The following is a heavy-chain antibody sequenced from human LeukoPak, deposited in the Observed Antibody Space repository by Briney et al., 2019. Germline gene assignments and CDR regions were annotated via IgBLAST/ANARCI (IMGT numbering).Heavy chain of an antibody. V-gene: IGHV4-59*01. J-gene: IGHJ4*02. CDR1: GGSISSYY. D-gene: IGHD6-19*01. CDR3: ARGRGQWQPPNEFDY. Sequence: ASETLSLTCTASGGSISSYYWSWIRQPPGKGLEWIGYISYSGSTNYNPSLKSRVSISVDTSKNQFSLKLRSVTAADTAVYYCARGRGQWQPPNEFDYWGQGTLVTGSS. CDR2: ISYSGST.